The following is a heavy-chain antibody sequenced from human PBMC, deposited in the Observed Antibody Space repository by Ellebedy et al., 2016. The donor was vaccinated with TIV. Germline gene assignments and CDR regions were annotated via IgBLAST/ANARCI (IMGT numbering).Heavy chain of an antibody. CDR1: GYSFTGYY. Sequence: ASVKVSCKASGYSFTGYYMHWVRQAPGQGLERMGWINPKSGGTNYAQKFQGRVTMTRDTSISAAYMELSRLRSDDTAVYSCARQPDMQGRGLDYWGQGTLVTVSS. CDR2: INPKSGGT. D-gene: IGHD1-14*01. J-gene: IGHJ4*02. CDR3: ARQPDMQGRGLDY. V-gene: IGHV1-2*02.